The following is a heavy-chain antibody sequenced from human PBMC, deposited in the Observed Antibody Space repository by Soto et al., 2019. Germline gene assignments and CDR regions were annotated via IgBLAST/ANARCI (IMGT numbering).Heavy chain of an antibody. CDR3: ATPPLSGSYYSGDYYYYGMDV. D-gene: IGHD3-10*01. V-gene: IGHV1-69*02. CDR1: RGTFSSYS. J-gene: IGHJ6*02. CDR2: IIPILGIA. Sequence: ASVKVCCKASRGTFSSYSSSWVRQAPGQGLEWMGRIIPILGIANYAQKFQGRVTITADKSTSTAYMELSSLRFEETAVYYWATPPLSGSYYSGDYYYYGMDVWGQGTPVTVSS.